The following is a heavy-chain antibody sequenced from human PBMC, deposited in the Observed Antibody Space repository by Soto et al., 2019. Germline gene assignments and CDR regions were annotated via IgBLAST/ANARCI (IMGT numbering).Heavy chain of an antibody. J-gene: IGHJ6*02. Sequence: SVKVSCKASGFTFTSSAVQWVRQARGQRLEWIGWIVVGSGNTNYAQKFQERVTITRDMSTSTAYMELSSLRSEDTAVYYCAAGLSGSTLEDYYYGMDVWGQGTTVTVSS. CDR3: AAGLSGSTLEDYYYGMDV. V-gene: IGHV1-58*01. D-gene: IGHD3-22*01. CDR1: GFTFTSSA. CDR2: IVVGSGNT.